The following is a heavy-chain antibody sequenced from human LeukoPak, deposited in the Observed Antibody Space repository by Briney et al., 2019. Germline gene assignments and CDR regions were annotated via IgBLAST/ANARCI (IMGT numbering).Heavy chain of an antibody. CDR2: IRSKAYGGTT. J-gene: IGHJ4*02. CDR3: TRYYYGSGKVNVY. V-gene: IGHV3-49*04. D-gene: IGHD3-10*01. Sequence: GGSLRLSCTASGFTFGDYAMSWVRQAPGKGLEWVGFIRSKAYGGTTEYAASVKGRFTISRDDSKSIAYLQMNSLKTEDTAVYYCTRYYYGSGKVNVYWGQGTLVTVSS. CDR1: GFTFGDYA.